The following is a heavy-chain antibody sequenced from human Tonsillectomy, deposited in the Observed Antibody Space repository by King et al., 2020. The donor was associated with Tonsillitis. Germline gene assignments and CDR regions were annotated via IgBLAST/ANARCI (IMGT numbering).Heavy chain of an antibody. D-gene: IGHD3-22*01. CDR3: AKEEVPGYNDSSGYVDY. J-gene: IGHJ4*02. CDR1: GFTFTNYA. CDR2: IIYSGGTT. V-gene: IGHV3-23*03. Sequence: VQLVESGGGLVQPGGSLRLSCAASGFTFTNYAMSWVRKAPGKGLQWVSIIYSGGTTYYADSVKGRFTISRDNSKSTLWLQMNSLKAEDTAVYYCAKEEVPGYNDSSGYVDYWGQGILVTVSS.